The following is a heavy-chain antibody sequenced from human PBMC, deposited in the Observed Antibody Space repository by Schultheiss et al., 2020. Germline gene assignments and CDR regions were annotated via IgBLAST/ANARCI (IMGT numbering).Heavy chain of an antibody. Sequence: SETLSLTCTVSGGSISSGGHYWSWIRQHPGKGLEWIGCIYYTGSTDYNPSLKSRVTISVDTSKNQFSLKLSSVTAADTAVYYCARVLQQIDAFDIWGQGTMVTVSS. D-gene: IGHD4/OR15-4a*01. V-gene: IGHV4-30-4*01. CDR1: GGSISSGGHY. CDR2: IYYTGST. CDR3: ARVLQQIDAFDI. J-gene: IGHJ3*02.